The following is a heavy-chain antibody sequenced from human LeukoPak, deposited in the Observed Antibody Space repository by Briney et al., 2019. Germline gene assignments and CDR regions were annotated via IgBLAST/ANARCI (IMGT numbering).Heavy chain of an antibody. D-gene: IGHD6-6*01. J-gene: IGHJ4*02. CDR2: ISGSGGST. CDR1: GFTFSSYA. Sequence: LGGSLRLSCAASGFTFSSYAMSWVRQAPGKGLEWVSAISGSGGSTYYADSVKGRFTISRDNSKNTLYLQMNSLRAEDTAVYYCAKGAGQLVLESYFDYWGQGTLVTVSS. V-gene: IGHV3-23*01. CDR3: AKGAGQLVLESYFDY.